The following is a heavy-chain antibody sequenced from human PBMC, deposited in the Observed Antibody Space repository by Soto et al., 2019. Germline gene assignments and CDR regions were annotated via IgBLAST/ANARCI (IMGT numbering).Heavy chain of an antibody. CDR2: ISVDNGNT. CDR1: VYTFTTYC. D-gene: IGHD6-13*01. CDR3: ATVQGSNWEFDY. J-gene: IGHJ4*02. V-gene: IGHV1-18*01. Sequence: GASVKVSCKASVYTFTTYCISGVRQAPGQGLEWMGWISVDNGNTNYAQKLQGRVTMTTDTYTTTAYMELRSLRSDDTAVYYCATVQGSNWEFDYWGQGTLXTVYS.